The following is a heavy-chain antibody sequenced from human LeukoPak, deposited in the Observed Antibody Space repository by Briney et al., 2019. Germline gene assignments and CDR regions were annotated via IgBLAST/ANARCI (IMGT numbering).Heavy chain of an antibody. CDR1: GYTFTSYG. D-gene: IGHD5-18*01. Sequence: GASVKVSCKASGYTFTSYGISWVRQAPGQGLEWMGWISAYNGNTNYAQKLQGRVTMTTDTSTSTAYMELRSLRSDDTAVYYCARDTPPGYSYGLYYYYGMDVWGQGTTVTVSS. CDR3: ARDTPPGYSYGLYYYYGMDV. V-gene: IGHV1-18*01. CDR2: ISAYNGNT. J-gene: IGHJ6*02.